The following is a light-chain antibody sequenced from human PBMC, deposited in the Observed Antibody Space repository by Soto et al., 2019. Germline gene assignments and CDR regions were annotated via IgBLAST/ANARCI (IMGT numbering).Light chain of an antibody. CDR3: QQYGSPLWT. CDR2: STS. V-gene: IGKV3-20*01. Sequence: ENVLTQSPGTLSLSPGERATLSCRASQSVGSAWVAWYQQKPGQAPRLLLYSTSTRATGIPDRFGGSGSGTDFTLTISRLEPEDFAVYYCQQYGSPLWTFGQGTKVEVK. J-gene: IGKJ1*01. CDR1: QSVGSAW.